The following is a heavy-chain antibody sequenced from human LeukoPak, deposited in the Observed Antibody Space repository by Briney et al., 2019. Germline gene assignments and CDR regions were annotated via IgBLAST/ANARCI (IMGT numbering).Heavy chain of an antibody. CDR2: IYPGDSDT. D-gene: IGHD1-7*01. CDR3: ARQGELRLSLNYYYYYMDV. J-gene: IGHJ6*03. Sequence: PGESLKISCKGSGYSFTSYWIGWVRQMPGKGLEWMGIIYPGDSDTRYSPSFQGQVTISADKSISTAYLQWSSLKASDTAMYYCARQGELRLSLNYYYYYMDVWGKGTTVTVSS. V-gene: IGHV5-51*01. CDR1: GYSFTSYW.